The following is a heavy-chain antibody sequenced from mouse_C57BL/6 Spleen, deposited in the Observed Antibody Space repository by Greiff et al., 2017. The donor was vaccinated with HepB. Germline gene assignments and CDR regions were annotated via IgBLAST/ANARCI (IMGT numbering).Heavy chain of an antibody. CDR1: GYTFTSYW. D-gene: IGHD1-1*01. J-gene: IGHJ4*01. V-gene: IGHV1-64*01. CDR2: IHPNSGST. CDR3: ARDYYGSRNYAMDY. Sequence: QVQLQQPGAELVKPGASVKLSCKASGYTFTSYWMHWVKQRPGQGLEWIGMIHPNSGSTNYNEKFKSKATLTVDKSSSTAYMQLSSLTSEDSAVYYGARDYYGSRNYAMDYWGQGTSVTVSS.